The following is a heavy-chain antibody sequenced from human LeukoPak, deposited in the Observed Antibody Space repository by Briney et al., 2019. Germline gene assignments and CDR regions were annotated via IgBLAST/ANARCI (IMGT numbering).Heavy chain of an antibody. Sequence: ASVTVSCTASGYTLTNYYIHWVRQAPGQGLEWMGIINPSGGSTSYAQKFQGRVTMTRDTSTSTVYMELSSLRSEDTAVYYCASGYPFDPWGQGTLVTVSS. CDR2: INPSGGST. CDR1: GYTLTNYY. D-gene: IGHD5-18*01. V-gene: IGHV1-46*01. J-gene: IGHJ5*02. CDR3: ASGYPFDP.